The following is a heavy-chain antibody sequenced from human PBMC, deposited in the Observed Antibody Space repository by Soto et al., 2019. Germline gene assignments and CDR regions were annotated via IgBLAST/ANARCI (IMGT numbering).Heavy chain of an antibody. D-gene: IGHD2-2*01. J-gene: IGHJ3*02. CDR3: AKHIVVVPAAIIDAFDI. CDR1: GFTFSSYA. CDR2: ISGSGGST. Sequence: GGSLRLSCAASGFTFSSYAMSWVRQAPGKGLEWVSAISGSGGSTYYADSVKGRFTISRDNSKNTLYLQMNSLRAEDTAVYYCAKHIVVVPAAIIDAFDIWGQGTMVTVSS. V-gene: IGHV3-23*01.